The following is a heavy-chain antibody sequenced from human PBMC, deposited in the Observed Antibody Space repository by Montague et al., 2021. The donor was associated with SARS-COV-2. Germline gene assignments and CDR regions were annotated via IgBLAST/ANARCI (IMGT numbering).Heavy chain of an antibody. Sequence: SETLSLTCTVSNVSINNYSRGWIRQPPGKGLEWIAYIHYSGRTNFNPSLRSRVTMSVDTSKSQFSLKLSSVTAADTAVYYCARVVYCSSSGCYTPYYMDVWGKGTTVTVPS. CDR2: IHYSGRT. D-gene: IGHD2-2*02. CDR3: ARVVYCSSSGCYTPYYMDV. J-gene: IGHJ6*03. V-gene: IGHV4-59*01. CDR1: NVSINNYS.